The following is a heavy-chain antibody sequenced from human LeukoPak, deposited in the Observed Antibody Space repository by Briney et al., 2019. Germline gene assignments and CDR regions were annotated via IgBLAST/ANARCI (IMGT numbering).Heavy chain of an antibody. D-gene: IGHD3-9*01. J-gene: IGHJ4*02. Sequence: PGGSLRLSCAASGFTFSSYWMSWVRQAPGKGLEWVANIKQDGSEKYYVDSVKGRFTISRDNAKNSLYLQMNSLRAEDTAVYYCAREYYDILTGYYIDAQFDYWGQGTLVTVSS. CDR2: IKQDGSEK. CDR1: GFTFSSYW. V-gene: IGHV3-7*01. CDR3: AREYYDILTGYYIDAQFDY.